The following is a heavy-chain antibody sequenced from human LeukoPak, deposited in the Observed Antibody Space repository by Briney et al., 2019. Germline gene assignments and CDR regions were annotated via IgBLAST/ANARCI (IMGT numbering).Heavy chain of an antibody. V-gene: IGHV4-38-2*01. J-gene: IGHJ4*02. CDR3: ARPRIDCSSTSCWTFVY. CDR2: IYHSGST. D-gene: IGHD2-2*01. CDR1: GYSISSGYY. Sequence: SETLSLTCAVSGYSISSGYYWGWIRQPPGKGLEWIGGIYHSGSTYYNPSLKSRVTISVDTSKNQFSLKLSSVTAADTAVYYCARPRIDCSSTSCWTFVYWGQGTLVTVSS.